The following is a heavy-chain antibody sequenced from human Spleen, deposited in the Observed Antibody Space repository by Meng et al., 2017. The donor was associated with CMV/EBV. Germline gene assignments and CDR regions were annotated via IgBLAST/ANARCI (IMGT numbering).Heavy chain of an antibody. CDR3: ARGNPRDCSSVDCYPFFDS. CDR1: GFTFSNYW. J-gene: IGHJ4*02. CDR2: TNSDGSNT. V-gene: IGHV3-74*01. Sequence: GESLKISCVASGFTFSNYWMHWVRQAPGEGLVWVARTNSDGSNTAYADSVKGRFTISRDNAKNTLHLQVKSLRGEDTAVYFCARGNPRDCSSVDCYPFFDSWGQGTLVTVSS. D-gene: IGHD2-2*01.